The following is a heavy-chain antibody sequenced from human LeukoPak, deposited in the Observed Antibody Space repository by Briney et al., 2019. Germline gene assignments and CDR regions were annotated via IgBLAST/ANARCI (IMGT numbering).Heavy chain of an antibody. CDR1: GFTFSSYA. CDR2: ISYDGSNK. Sequence: PGRSPRLSCAASGFTFSSYAMHWVRQAPGKGLEWVAVISYDGSNKYYADSVKGRFTISRDNSKNTLYLQMNSLRAEDTAMYYCARALYYYDQIDYWGQGTLVTVSS. V-gene: IGHV3-30*04. D-gene: IGHD3-22*01. CDR3: ARALYYYDQIDY. J-gene: IGHJ4*02.